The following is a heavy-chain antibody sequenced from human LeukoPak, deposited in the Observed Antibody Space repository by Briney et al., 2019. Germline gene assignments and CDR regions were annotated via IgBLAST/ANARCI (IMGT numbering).Heavy chain of an antibody. CDR3: ARLNCSGGSCYSNNWFDP. J-gene: IGHJ5*02. Sequence: GASVKVSCKASGYTFTSYGISLVRQAPGQGLEWMGWISAYNGNTNYAQKLQGRVTMTTDTSTSTAYMELRSLRSDDTAVYYCARLNCSGGSCYSNNWFDPWGQETLVTVSS. CDR1: GYTFTSYG. V-gene: IGHV1-18*01. D-gene: IGHD2-15*01. CDR2: ISAYNGNT.